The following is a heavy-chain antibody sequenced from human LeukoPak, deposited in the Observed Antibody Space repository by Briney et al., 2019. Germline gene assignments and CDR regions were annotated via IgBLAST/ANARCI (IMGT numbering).Heavy chain of an antibody. Sequence: PSQTLSLTCPVSGGSISSGYYYWGWHRQPPGMGLEWIGYIYYSGITYYNPSLKSRVTISVDTSKNQFSLKLSSVTAADTAVYYCARGRGYNYNFDYWGQGTLVTVSS. D-gene: IGHD5-24*01. CDR1: GGSISSGYYY. J-gene: IGHJ4*02. CDR2: IYYSGIT. V-gene: IGHV4-30-4*01. CDR3: ARGRGYNYNFDY.